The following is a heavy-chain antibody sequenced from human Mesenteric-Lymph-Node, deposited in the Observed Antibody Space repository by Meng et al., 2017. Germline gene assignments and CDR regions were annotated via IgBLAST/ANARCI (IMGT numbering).Heavy chain of an antibody. D-gene: IGHD3-16*02. Sequence: GESLKISCKGSGYSFTSYWIGWVRQMPGKGLEWMGIIYPGDSDTRYSPSFQGQVTISADKSISTAYLQWSSLKASDTAMYYCARLEDYVWGSYQLDAFDIWGQGTMVTVSS. CDR3: ARLEDYVWGSYQLDAFDI. V-gene: IGHV5-51*01. CDR1: GYSFTSYW. J-gene: IGHJ3*02. CDR2: IYPGDSDT.